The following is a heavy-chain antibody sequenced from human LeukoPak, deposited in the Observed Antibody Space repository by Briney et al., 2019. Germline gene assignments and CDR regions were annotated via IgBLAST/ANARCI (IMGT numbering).Heavy chain of an antibody. V-gene: IGHV4-4*07. CDR1: GGSISSYY. CDR2: IYPSGST. D-gene: IGHD6-19*01. J-gene: IGHJ4*02. Sequence: SETLSLTCTVSGGSISSYYWTWIRQPAGKGLEWIGRIYPSGSTNYNPSLKSRVTMSVDTSKNHLSLELSSVTAADTAVYYCARTTGFAVAGGYYFDYWGQGILVTVSS. CDR3: ARTTGFAVAGGYYFDY.